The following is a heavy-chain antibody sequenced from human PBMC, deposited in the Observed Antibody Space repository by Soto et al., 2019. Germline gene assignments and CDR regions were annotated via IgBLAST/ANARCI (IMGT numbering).Heavy chain of an antibody. CDR2: IYSGGST. CDR1: GFTVSSNY. CDR3: ARDGRYFDYGMDV. J-gene: IGHJ6*02. V-gene: IGHV3-53*02. Sequence: EVQLVETGGGLIQPGGSLRLSCAASGFTVSSNYMSWVRQAPGKGLEWVSVIYSGGSTYYADSVKGRFTISRANSKNTRYLQMNSLRAEDTAVYYCARDGRYFDYGMDVWGQGTTVTVSS. D-gene: IGHD3-9*01.